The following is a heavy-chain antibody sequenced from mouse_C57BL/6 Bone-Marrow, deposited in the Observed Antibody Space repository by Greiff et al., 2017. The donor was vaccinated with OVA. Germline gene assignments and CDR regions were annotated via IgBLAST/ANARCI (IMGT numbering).Heavy chain of an antibody. CDR1: EYEFPSHD. V-gene: IGHV5-2*01. CDR3: ARLLYYGSSHWDFDV. J-gene: IGHJ1*03. CDR2: INSDGGST. D-gene: IGHD1-1*01. Sequence: EVQGVESGGGLVQPGESLKLSCESNEYEFPSHDMSWVRKTPEKRLELVAAINSDGGSTYYPDTMERRFIISRDNTKKTLYLQMSSLRSEDTALYYCARLLYYGSSHWDFDVWGTGTTVTVSS.